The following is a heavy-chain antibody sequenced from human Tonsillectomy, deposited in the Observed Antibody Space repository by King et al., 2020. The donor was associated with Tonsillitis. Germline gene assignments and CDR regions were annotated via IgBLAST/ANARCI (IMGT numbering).Heavy chain of an antibody. CDR3: ARVYNYYYYMDV. CDR2: IRSCGCTF. J-gene: IGHJ6*03. CDR1: GFTVSIDE. V-gene: IGHV3-48*03. Sequence: QLVQSGGGLVRPGGFRRLSCSASGFTVSIDEMSWVRQAPGKWLEWVLYIRSCGCTFYFADSVKGRFTISSDNAKNSLFLQMNSLRAEDTAVYYCARVYNYYYYMDVWGKGTTVTVSS.